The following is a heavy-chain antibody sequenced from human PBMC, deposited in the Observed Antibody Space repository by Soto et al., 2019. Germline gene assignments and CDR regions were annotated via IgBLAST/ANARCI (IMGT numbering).Heavy chain of an antibody. J-gene: IGHJ3*02. CDR1: RHTFNSYG. CDR2: ISAYNGNT. D-gene: IGHD3-16*01. V-gene: IGHV1-18*01. Sequence: ASVKVSCKASRHTFNSYGFNWVRQAPGQGLEWMGWISAYNGNTKYAQKIQGRVTLTTDTSTNTAYMELRSLRSDDTAVYYCARDLSMGGTDAFDIWGQGTMVTVSS. CDR3: ARDLSMGGTDAFDI.